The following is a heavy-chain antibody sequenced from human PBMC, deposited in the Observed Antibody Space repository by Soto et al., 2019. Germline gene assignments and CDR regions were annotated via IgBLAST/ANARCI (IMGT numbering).Heavy chain of an antibody. Sequence: VASVKVCCKASGYTFTSYGISWVRQAPGQVLEWMGWISAYNVNTNYAQKLQGRVTMTTDTSTSTAYMELRSLRSDDTAVYYCARGGYSSGLTHDYYYYGMDVWGQGTTVTSP. CDR1: GYTFTSYG. V-gene: IGHV1-18*01. CDR2: ISAYNVNT. CDR3: ARGGYSSGLTHDYYYYGMDV. J-gene: IGHJ6*02. D-gene: IGHD6-19*01.